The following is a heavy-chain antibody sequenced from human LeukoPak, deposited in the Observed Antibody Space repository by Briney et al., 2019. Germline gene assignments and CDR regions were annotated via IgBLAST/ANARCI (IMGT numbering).Heavy chain of an antibody. V-gene: IGHV1-2*02. Sequence: ASVKVSCKASGYTFTRYYMHWVRQAPGQGLEWMGWINPNSGGTNYAQKFQGRVTMTRDTSISTAYMELSSLRSEDTAVYYCARDSTAGWFDPWGQGTLVTVSS. D-gene: IGHD2-2*01. CDR1: GYTFTRYY. CDR2: INPNSGGT. J-gene: IGHJ5*02. CDR3: ARDSTAGWFDP.